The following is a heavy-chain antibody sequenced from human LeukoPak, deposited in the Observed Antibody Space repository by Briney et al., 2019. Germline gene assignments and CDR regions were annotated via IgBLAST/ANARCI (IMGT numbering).Heavy chain of an antibody. Sequence: PGGSLRLSCAASGFTFSSYSMNWVRQAPGKGLEWVSAISGSGGSTYYADSVKGRFTISRDNSKNTLYLQMNSLRAEDTAVYYCAKAQYGSGSPRPNNAFDIWGQGTMVTVSS. CDR2: ISGSGGST. CDR1: GFTFSSYS. J-gene: IGHJ3*02. V-gene: IGHV3-23*01. CDR3: AKAQYGSGSPRPNNAFDI. D-gene: IGHD3-10*01.